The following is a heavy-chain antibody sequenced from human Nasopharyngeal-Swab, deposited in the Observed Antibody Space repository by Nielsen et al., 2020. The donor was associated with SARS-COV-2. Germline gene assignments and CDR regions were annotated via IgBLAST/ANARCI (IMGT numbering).Heavy chain of an antibody. CDR3: VRDGSGEDHYYYYYGMDV. V-gene: IGHV3-20*01. Sequence: WIRQPPGKGLEWVSGINWNGGSTGYADSVKGRFTISRDNAKNSLYLQMNSLRAEDTALYHCVRDGSGEDHYYYYYGMDVRGQGTSVTVSS. CDR2: INWNGGST. J-gene: IGHJ6*02. D-gene: IGHD3-10*01.